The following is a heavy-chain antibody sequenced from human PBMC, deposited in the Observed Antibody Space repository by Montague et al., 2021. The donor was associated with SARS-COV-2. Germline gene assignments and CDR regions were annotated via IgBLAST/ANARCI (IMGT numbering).Heavy chain of an antibody. J-gene: IGHJ5*02. Sequence: SETLSLTCTVSGGSISSSSYYWGWIRQPPGKGLEWIGSIYYSGSTYYNPSLKSRVTISVDTSKNRFSLKLSSGTAADTAVYYCARRSYDILTGYSIPNWFDPWGQGTLVTVSS. CDR2: IYYSGST. D-gene: IGHD3-9*01. CDR3: ARRSYDILTGYSIPNWFDP. CDR1: GGSISSSSYY. V-gene: IGHV4-39*01.